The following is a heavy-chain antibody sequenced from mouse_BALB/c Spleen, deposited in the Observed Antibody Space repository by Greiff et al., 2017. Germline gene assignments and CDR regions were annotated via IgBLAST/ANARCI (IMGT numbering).Heavy chain of an antibody. CDR1: GFTFSSYA. CDR3: ARRIPYYGSSYGDAMDY. Sequence: EVMLVESGGGLVKPGGSLKLSCAASGFTFSSYAMSWVRQTPEKRLEWVASISSGGSTYYPDSVKGRFTISRDNARNILYLQMSSLRSEDTAMYYCARRIPYYGSSYGDAMDYWGQGTSVTVSS. D-gene: IGHD1-1*01. J-gene: IGHJ4*01. V-gene: IGHV5-6-5*01. CDR2: ISSGGST.